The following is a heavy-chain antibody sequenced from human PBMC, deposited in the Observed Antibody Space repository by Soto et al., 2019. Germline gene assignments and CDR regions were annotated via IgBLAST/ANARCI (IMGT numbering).Heavy chain of an antibody. D-gene: IGHD3-16*01. V-gene: IGHV1-69*13. CDR3: ARTAPMDAGDKYYYDF. CDR1: GGTFSTFG. J-gene: IGHJ4*02. CDR2: IIPFFGTA. Sequence: SVKVSCKTSGGTFSTFGISWVRQAPGQGLEWMGGIIPFFGTAEYSQKFEDRITITADESTNAVYMDLRSLTSEDTAIYYCARTAPMDAGDKYYYDFWGQGALVTVSS.